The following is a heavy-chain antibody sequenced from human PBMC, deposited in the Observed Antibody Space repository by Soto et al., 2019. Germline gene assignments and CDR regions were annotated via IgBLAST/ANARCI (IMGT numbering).Heavy chain of an antibody. D-gene: IGHD5-18*01. CDR2: IGTAGDT. CDR1: GFTFSSYD. CDR3: ARGLGWWIQRNYYGMDG. Sequence: GGSLRLSCAASGFTFSSYDMHWVRQATGKGLEWVSAIGTAGDTYYPGSVKGRFTISRENAKNSLYLQMNSLRAEDTAVYYCARGLGWWIQRNYYGMDGWGQGTTVTVSS. V-gene: IGHV3-13*01. J-gene: IGHJ6*02.